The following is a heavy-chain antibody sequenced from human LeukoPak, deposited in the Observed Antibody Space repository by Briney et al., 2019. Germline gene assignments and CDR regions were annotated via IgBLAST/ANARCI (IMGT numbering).Heavy chain of an antibody. J-gene: IGHJ4*02. CDR1: GFTFSSYS. V-gene: IGHV3-21*04. Sequence: GGSLRLSCAASGFTFSSYSMNWVRQAPGKGLEWVSSISSSSSYIYYADSVKGRFTISRDNSKNTLYLQMNSLRAEDTAVYYCATDSSTSKWLNVDYWGQGTLVTVSS. CDR3: ATDSSTSKWLNVDY. CDR2: ISSSSSYI. D-gene: IGHD2-2*01.